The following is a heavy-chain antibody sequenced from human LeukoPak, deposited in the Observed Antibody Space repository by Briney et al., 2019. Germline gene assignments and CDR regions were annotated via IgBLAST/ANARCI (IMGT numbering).Heavy chain of an antibody. Sequence: PGRSLRLSCAASGFTFSSYGMHWVRQAPGKGLEWVAVISYDGSNKYYADSVKGRFTITRDNSKNTLYLQMNSLRAEDTAVYYCAKGHGAHYYYYYGMDVWGQGTTVTVSS. J-gene: IGHJ6*02. CDR2: ISYDGSNK. CDR1: GFTFSSYG. D-gene: IGHD3-16*01. V-gene: IGHV3-30*18. CDR3: AKGHGAHYYYYYGMDV.